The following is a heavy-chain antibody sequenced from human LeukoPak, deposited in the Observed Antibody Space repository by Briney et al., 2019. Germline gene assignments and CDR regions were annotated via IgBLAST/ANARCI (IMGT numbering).Heavy chain of an antibody. Sequence: GASAKVSCKASGGTFSSYAISWVRQAPGQGLEWMGGIIPIFGTANYAQKFQGRVTITADESTSTAYMELSSLRSEDTAVYYCARDIVVVVAASYYYYGMDVWGKGTTVTVSS. J-gene: IGHJ6*04. CDR1: GGTFSSYA. CDR2: IIPIFGTA. V-gene: IGHV1-69*13. CDR3: ARDIVVVVAASYYYYGMDV. D-gene: IGHD2-15*01.